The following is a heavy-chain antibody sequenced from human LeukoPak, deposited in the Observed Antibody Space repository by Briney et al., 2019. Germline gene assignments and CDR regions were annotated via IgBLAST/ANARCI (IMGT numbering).Heavy chain of an antibody. CDR3: TTNPYDRSGYHI. Sequence: PSGTLSLTCAVSGGSISSSNWWSWVRQPPGKGLEWIGEIYHSGSTNYNPSLKSRVTISVDKSKNQFSLKLSSVTAADTAVYYCTTNPYDRSGYHIWGQGTMVTVSS. CDR1: GGSISSSNW. D-gene: IGHD3-22*01. J-gene: IGHJ3*02. CDR2: IYHSGST. V-gene: IGHV4-4*02.